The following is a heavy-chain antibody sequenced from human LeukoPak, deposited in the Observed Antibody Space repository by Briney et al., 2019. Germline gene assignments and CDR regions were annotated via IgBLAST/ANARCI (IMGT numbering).Heavy chain of an antibody. CDR3: AREKFDS. CDR1: GFAFSNFA. V-gene: IGHV3-30*14. J-gene: IGHJ5*01. CDR2: VSYEGTIK. Sequence: GSLRLSCAASGFAFSNFAMHWVRQAPGKGLEWVAVVSYEGTIKYYSDSAKGRFTISRDNSNSLISLQMNDLTTEDTAVYYCAREKFDSWGQGTLVTVSS.